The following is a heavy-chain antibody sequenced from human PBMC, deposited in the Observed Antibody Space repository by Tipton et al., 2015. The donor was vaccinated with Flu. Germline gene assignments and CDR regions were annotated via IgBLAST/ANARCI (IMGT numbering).Heavy chain of an antibody. CDR3: ARNRGRGVVVVAATPYWGLDY. CDR2: ISHSGST. J-gene: IGHJ4*02. Sequence: TLSLTCAVYGGSFSGYYWSWIRQPPGKGLEWIGEISHSGSTNYNPSLKSRVTISVDTSKNQFSLKLSSVTAADTAVYYCARNRGRGVVVVAATPYWGLDYWGQGPLVTVSS. D-gene: IGHD2-15*01. V-gene: IGHV4-34*01. CDR1: GGSFSGYY.